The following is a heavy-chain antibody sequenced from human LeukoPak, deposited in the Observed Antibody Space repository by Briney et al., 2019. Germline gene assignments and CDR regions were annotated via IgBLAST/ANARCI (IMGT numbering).Heavy chain of an antibody. J-gene: IGHJ3*02. CDR3: AKDRQYSSSSGAFDI. Sequence: GGSLRLSCAASGFTFDDYAMHWVRQAPGKGLEWVSGISWNSGSIGYADSVKGRFTISRDNAKNSLYLQMNSLRAEDMALYYCAKDRQYSSSSGAFDIWGQGTMVTVSS. CDR1: GFTFDDYA. D-gene: IGHD6-6*01. CDR2: ISWNSGSI. V-gene: IGHV3-9*03.